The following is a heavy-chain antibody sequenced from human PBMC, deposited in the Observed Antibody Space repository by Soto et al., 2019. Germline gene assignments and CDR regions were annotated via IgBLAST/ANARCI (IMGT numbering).Heavy chain of an antibody. Sequence: ASVKVSCKASGYTFTGYYMHRVRQAPGQGLVWMGWINPNSGGTNYAQKFQGWVTMTRDTSISTAYMELGRLRSDDTAVYYCARARSTVVTAWFDPWGQGTLVTVS. V-gene: IGHV1-2*04. CDR1: GYTFTGYY. CDR2: INPNSGGT. CDR3: ARARSTVVTAWFDP. D-gene: IGHD4-17*01. J-gene: IGHJ5*02.